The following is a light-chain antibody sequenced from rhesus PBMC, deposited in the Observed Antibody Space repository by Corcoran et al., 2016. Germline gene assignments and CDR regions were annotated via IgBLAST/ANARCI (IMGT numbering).Light chain of an antibody. CDR1: QGIDKQ. J-gene: IGKJ2*01. Sequence: DIQMTQSPSSLSASVGDRVTVTCRASQGIDKQLTWYQQKPGKAPTLLIYDASTVRTGVSLRFSGSGSWRDFTLTISSLQPEDVATDYCLQDYTTPYSFGQGTKVEIK. V-gene: IGKV1-94*01. CDR3: LQDYTTPYS. CDR2: DAS.